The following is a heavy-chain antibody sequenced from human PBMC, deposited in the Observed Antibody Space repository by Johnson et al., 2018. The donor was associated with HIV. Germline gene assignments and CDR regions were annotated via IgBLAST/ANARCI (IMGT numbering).Heavy chain of an antibody. CDR3: AKERYSRSAFDI. Sequence: QVQLVESGGGLVQPGRSLRLSCSASGFSFDDYAMHWVRQAPGKGLEWVAVISYDGSNKYYADSVKGRFTISRDNSKNTLYLQMNSLRAEDTAVYYCAKERYSRSAFDIWGQGTMVTVSS. V-gene: IGHV3-30*18. J-gene: IGHJ3*02. CDR2: ISYDGSNK. CDR1: GFSFDDYA. D-gene: IGHD6-13*01.